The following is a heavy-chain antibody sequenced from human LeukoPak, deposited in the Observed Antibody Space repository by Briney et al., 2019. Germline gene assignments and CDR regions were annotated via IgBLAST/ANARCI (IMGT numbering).Heavy chain of an antibody. CDR3: ARGSRTGIAAAGTEVDY. CDR2: FYYSGSI. V-gene: IGHV4-39*07. J-gene: IGHJ4*02. CDR1: GGSISSTSYY. D-gene: IGHD6-13*01. Sequence: SETLSLTCIVSGGSISSTSYYWGWIRQSPGKGLEWIGSFYYSGSIFDNRSLRSRVTISIDMSKNQFLLKLTSVTAPDTAVYYCARGSRTGIAAAGTEVDYWGQGTLVTVSS.